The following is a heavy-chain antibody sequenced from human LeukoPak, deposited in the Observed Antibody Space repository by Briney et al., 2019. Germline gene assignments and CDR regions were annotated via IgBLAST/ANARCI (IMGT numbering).Heavy chain of an antibody. CDR2: ISSSGSII. V-gene: IGHV3-48*03. J-gene: IGHJ4*02. Sequence: GGSLRLSCAASEFTFSSYDMNWVRQAPGKGLEWVSYISSSGSIIYYADSVKGRFTISRDNAKNSLYLQMNSLGAEDTALYYCARDLGMTDGDYVSYFDYWGQGTLVTVSS. CDR1: EFTFSSYD. D-gene: IGHD4-17*01. CDR3: ARDLGMTDGDYVSYFDY.